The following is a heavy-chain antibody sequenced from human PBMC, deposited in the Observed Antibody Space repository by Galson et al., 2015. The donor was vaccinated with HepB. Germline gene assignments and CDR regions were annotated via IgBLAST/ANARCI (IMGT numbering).Heavy chain of an antibody. CDR2: VYYSGNT. Sequence: ETLSLTCTVSGGSINTRDYYWGWVRQPPGKGLEWIGTVYYSGNTYYNPSLKSRLTMSVDTSKNQFSLKLTSLTAADTAVYYCARHSLFKVPGAGRENWFDPWGQGTLATVSS. V-gene: IGHV4-39*01. CDR1: GGSINTRDYY. D-gene: IGHD3-10*01. CDR3: ARHSLFKVPGAGRENWFDP. J-gene: IGHJ5*02.